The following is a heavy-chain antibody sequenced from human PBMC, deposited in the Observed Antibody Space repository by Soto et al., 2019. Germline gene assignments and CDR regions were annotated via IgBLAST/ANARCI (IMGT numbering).Heavy chain of an antibody. CDR2: ISSSSSYI. J-gene: IGHJ6*02. CDR3: ARDRDISWDYYGMDV. V-gene: IGHV3-21*01. CDR1: GFTFSSYS. Sequence: LRLSCAASGFTFSSYSMNWVRQAPGKGLEWVSSISSSSSYIYYADSVKGRFTISRDNAKNSLYLQMNSLRAEDTAVYYCARDRDISWDYYGMDVWGQGTTVTVSS. D-gene: IGHD1-26*01.